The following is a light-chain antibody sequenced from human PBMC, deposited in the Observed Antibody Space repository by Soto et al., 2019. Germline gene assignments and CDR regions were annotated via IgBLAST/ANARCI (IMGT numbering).Light chain of an antibody. CDR2: DVS. V-gene: IGLV2-11*01. CDR3: CSYAGSYTYV. J-gene: IGLJ1*01. Sequence: QSFLTQPRSVSGSPGQSVTISCTGTSSDVGGYNYVSWYQQHPGKAPKLMIYDVSKRPSGAPDRFPGSKSGNTASLTISGLQAEDEADYYCCSYAGSYTYVFGTGTKVTVL. CDR1: SSDVGGYNY.